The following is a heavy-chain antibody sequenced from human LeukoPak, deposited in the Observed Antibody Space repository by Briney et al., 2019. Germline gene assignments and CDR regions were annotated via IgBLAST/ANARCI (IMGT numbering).Heavy chain of an antibody. CDR2: IKKDGSEK. Sequence: GGSLRLSCAASGFTVSGYWMSWVRQVPGKGLEWVANIKKDGSEKHYVDSVEGRFTVSRDDARNSLFLQMNSLRAGDTAVYYCAREGISGGIFDYWGQGALVAVPS. CDR3: AREGISGGIFDY. D-gene: IGHD3-10*01. V-gene: IGHV3-7*01. J-gene: IGHJ4*02. CDR1: GFTVSGYW.